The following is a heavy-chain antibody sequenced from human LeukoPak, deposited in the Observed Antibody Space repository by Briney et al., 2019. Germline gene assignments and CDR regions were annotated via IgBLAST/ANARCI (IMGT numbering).Heavy chain of an antibody. CDR3: ASKSRDGYNLVISY. J-gene: IGHJ4*02. CDR1: GFTFSSYS. V-gene: IGHV3-21*01. CDR2: ISSRSSYI. D-gene: IGHD5-24*01. Sequence: PGGSLRPSWAASGFTFSSYSMNWDRQAPGEGLEWVSSISSRSSYIYYTDSVKGRFTISRDNAKNSLYLQMNSLRAEDTAVYYCASKSRDGYNLVISYWGQGTLVTVSS.